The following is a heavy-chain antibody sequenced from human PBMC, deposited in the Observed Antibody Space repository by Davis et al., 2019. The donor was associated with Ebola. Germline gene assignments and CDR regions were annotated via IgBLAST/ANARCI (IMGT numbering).Heavy chain of an antibody. CDR3: ARGGYCSGGSCYYPNFDY. D-gene: IGHD2-15*01. CDR2: IWYDGSNK. CDR1: GFTFSSYG. V-gene: IGHV3-33*01. J-gene: IGHJ4*02. Sequence: GESLKISCAASGFTFSSYGMHWVRQAPGKGLEWVAVIWYDGSNKYYADSVKGRFTISRDNSKNTLYLQMNSLRAEDTAVYYCARGGYCSGGSCYYPNFDYWGQGTLVTVSS.